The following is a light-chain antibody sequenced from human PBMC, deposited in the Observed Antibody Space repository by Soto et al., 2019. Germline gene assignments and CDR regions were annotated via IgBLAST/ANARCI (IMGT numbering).Light chain of an antibody. V-gene: IGKV1-17*01. CDR2: AAS. CDR3: LQQNSSPWT. CDR1: QDIRND. J-gene: IGKJ1*01. Sequence: DIQMTQSPSSLSASVGDRVTITCRPSQDIRNDLGWFQLRPGKAPKRLIYAASRLQSGVPSRFSGIGSGTEFTLTISSLQPEEFATYFCLQQNSSPWTFGPGTKV.